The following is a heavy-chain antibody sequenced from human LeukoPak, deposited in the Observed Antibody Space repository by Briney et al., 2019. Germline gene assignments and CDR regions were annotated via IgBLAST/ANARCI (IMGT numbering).Heavy chain of an antibody. V-gene: IGHV4-4*07. D-gene: IGHD3-9*01. J-gene: IGHJ3*02. Sequence: SETLSLTCTVSGGSISSYYWGWIRQPAGKGLEWIGRIYTSGSTNYNPSLKSRVTMSVDTSKNQFSLKLSSVTAADTAVYYCARVRTYYDILTAEGDAFDIWGQGTMVTVSS. CDR1: GGSISSYY. CDR2: IYTSGST. CDR3: ARVRTYYDILTAEGDAFDI.